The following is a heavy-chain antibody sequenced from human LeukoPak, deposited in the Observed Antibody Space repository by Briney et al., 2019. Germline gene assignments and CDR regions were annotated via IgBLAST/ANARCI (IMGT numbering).Heavy chain of an antibody. D-gene: IGHD4-17*01. V-gene: IGHV3-30*02. CDR2: IRYDGSNK. CDR1: GFTFSNYG. CDR3: ASLYYGDYDY. Sequence: PGGSLRLSCAASGFTFSNYGMHWVRQAPGKGLEWVAFIRYDGSNKYYADSVKGRFTISRDNSKNTLYLQMNSLRAEDTAVYYCASLYYGDYDYWGQGTLVTVSS. J-gene: IGHJ4*02.